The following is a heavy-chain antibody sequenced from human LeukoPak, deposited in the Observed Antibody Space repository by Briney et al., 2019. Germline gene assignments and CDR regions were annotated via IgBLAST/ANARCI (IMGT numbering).Heavy chain of an antibody. CDR2: IGTGGDS. CDR3: ATKVPGYYPFDY. CDR1: GFTFRGYT. Sequence: GGSLRLSCAASGFTFRGYTMCWVRQAPGRGLEWVSVIGTGGDSHYADSVKGRFTISRDNSRTMLYLQMNNLRAEDTAIYYCATKVPGYYPFDYWGQGTLVTVSS. J-gene: IGHJ4*02. V-gene: IGHV3-23*01. D-gene: IGHD1-26*01.